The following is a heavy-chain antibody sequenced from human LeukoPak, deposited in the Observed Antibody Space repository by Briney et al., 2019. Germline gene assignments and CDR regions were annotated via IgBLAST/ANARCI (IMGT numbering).Heavy chain of an antibody. Sequence: ASVKVSCKASGFTFTSSAMQWVRQARGQRLEWIGWIVVGSGNTNYAQKFQERVTITRDMSTSTAYMELSSLRSEDTAVYYCAADLNHYDSSGYLDYWGQGTLVTVSS. D-gene: IGHD3-22*01. CDR3: AADLNHYDSSGYLDY. CDR1: GFTFTSSA. J-gene: IGHJ4*02. CDR2: IVVGSGNT. V-gene: IGHV1-58*02.